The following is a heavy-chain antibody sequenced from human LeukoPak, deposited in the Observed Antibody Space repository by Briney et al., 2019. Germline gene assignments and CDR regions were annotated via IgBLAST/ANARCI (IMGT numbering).Heavy chain of an antibody. Sequence: KPSETLSLTCTVSGGSISSHYWSWIRQPPGKGLEWIGYIYYSGSTNYNPSLKSRVTISADTSKNQFSLKLSSVTAADTAVYYCARERGGYIDWGQGTLVTVSS. CDR1: GGSISSHY. CDR3: ARERGGYID. CDR2: IYYSGST. V-gene: IGHV4-59*11. J-gene: IGHJ4*02. D-gene: IGHD5-12*01.